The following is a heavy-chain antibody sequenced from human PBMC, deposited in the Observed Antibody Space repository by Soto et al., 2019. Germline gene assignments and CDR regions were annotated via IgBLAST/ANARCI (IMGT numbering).Heavy chain of an antibody. CDR3: VRDQWVGCTSDVCYPLDY. D-gene: IGHD2-8*01. CDR2: ISYDGVNK. V-gene: IGHV3-30-3*01. Sequence: QVHLVESGGGVVQPGRSLTLSCAASGFTFRSYAMHWVRQAPGEGLEWVAVISYDGVNKYYSDSVQGRFTMSRDNSKNTLYLQMDSLRADDTAVYYCVRDQWVGCTSDVCYPLDYWGQGTLVTVSS. J-gene: IGHJ4*02. CDR1: GFTFRSYA.